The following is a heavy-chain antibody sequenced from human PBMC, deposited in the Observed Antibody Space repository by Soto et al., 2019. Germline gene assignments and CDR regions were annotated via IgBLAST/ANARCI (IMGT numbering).Heavy chain of an antibody. J-gene: IGHJ6*02. D-gene: IGHD6-25*01. Sequence: SETLSLTCSVSGGSISSVGHYWTWIRQQPGKGLKWIGYIYYSGSTDYNPPLKSRVTISVDRSKNQFSLNLSSVTAADTAIYYCARESGGYDSSTRYGLDVWGQGTTVTVSS. CDR3: ARESGGYDSSTRYGLDV. CDR1: GGSISSVGHY. V-gene: IGHV4-31*03. CDR2: IYYSGST.